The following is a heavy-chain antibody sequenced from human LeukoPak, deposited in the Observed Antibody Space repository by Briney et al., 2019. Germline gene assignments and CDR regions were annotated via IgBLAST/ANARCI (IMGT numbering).Heavy chain of an antibody. Sequence: KPSETLSLTCAVYGGSFSNYYLSWVRQPPGKGLEWIGEITHHGSTNYNPSLKSRVTISVDTSKNQFSLKLSPVAAAGTAVYYCAPIFGDYSDFDSWGQGTLVTVSS. CDR1: GGSFSNYY. CDR3: APIFGDYSDFDS. D-gene: IGHD4-17*01. CDR2: ITHHGST. J-gene: IGHJ4*02. V-gene: IGHV4-34*01.